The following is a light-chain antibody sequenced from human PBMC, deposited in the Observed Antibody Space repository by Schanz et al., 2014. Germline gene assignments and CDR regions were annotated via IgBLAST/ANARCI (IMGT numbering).Light chain of an antibody. CDR3: SSHASNNPRVV. V-gene: IGLV2-14*03. J-gene: IGLJ2*01. Sequence: SALTQPASVSGSPGQSITISFPFPRISLGGYTSFSWYQQHPGKAPKLMIYDVSKRPSGVPDRFSGSKSGNTASLTVSGLQAEDEADYYCSSHASNNPRVVFGGGTKLTVL. CDR1: RISLGGYTS. CDR2: DVS.